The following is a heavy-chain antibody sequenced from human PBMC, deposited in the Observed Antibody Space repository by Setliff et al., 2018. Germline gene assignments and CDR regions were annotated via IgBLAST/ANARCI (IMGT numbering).Heavy chain of an antibody. Sequence: ASVKVSCKASGYSLTRYYMHWVRQAPGQGLEWMGWISSYSGNAYYAHKLQGRVTMTTDTSTGTAYLELRSLRSDDTAVYYCSRLVRYCTSTSCQGASGVEYWGQGTLVTVSS. V-gene: IGHV1-18*01. CDR1: GYSLTRYY. D-gene: IGHD2-8*01. CDR3: SRLVRYCTSTSCQGASGVEY. CDR2: ISSYSGNA. J-gene: IGHJ4*02.